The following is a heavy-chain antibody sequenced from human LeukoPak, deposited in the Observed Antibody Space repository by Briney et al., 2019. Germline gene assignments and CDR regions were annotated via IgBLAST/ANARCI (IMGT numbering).Heavy chain of an antibody. V-gene: IGHV3-74*01. D-gene: IGHD2-15*01. J-gene: IGHJ5*02. CDR3: ARDPRNVGLAP. CDR1: GFSLSGYW. Sequence: GGYLRLSCVASGFSLSGYWMYWVRQAPGKGLMYISRNNGDGSTTNYADVVKGRFTMSRDNVKNTLYLQMNSLRVEDTAVYYCARDPRNVGLAPWGQGTLVTVSS. CDR2: NNGDGSTT.